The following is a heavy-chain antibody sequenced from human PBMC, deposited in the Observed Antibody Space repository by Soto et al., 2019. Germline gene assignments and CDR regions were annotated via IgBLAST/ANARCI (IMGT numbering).Heavy chain of an antibody. CDR1: GFSFSNYA. CDR2: ISYDGTNA. V-gene: IGHV3-30*18. CDR3: AKQGIEVAGTDYFDY. D-gene: IGHD6-19*01. Sequence: QEQLVESGGGVVQPGRSLRLSCAASGFSFSNYAMHWVRQAPGKGLEWVAVISYDGTNAYYADAVNGRFTISRDNAKNTVYLQMNSLRAEDTAVYYCAKQGIEVAGTDYFDYWGQGALVTVAS. J-gene: IGHJ4*02.